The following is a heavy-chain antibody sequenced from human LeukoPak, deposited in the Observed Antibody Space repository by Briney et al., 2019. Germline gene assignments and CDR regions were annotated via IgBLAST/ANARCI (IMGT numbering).Heavy chain of an antibody. V-gene: IGHV3-48*03. CDR2: ISSSGSTI. D-gene: IGHD3-10*01. J-gene: IGHJ6*02. Sequence: PGRSLRLSCAASGFTFSSYEMNWVRQAPGKGLEWVSYISSSGSTIYYADSVKGRFTISRDNAKNSLYLQMNSLRAEDTAVYYCARGAVRSGNYYYYGMDVWGQGTTVTVSS. CDR3: ARGAVRSGNYYYYGMDV. CDR1: GFTFSSYE.